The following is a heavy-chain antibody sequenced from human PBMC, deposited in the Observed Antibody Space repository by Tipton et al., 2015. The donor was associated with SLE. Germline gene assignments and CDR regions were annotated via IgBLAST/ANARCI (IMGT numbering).Heavy chain of an antibody. J-gene: IGHJ4*02. CDR1: GGSISTIYYR. D-gene: IGHD3-22*01. V-gene: IGHV4-39*07. Sequence: LRLSYTVSGGSISTIYYRWGWIRQSPGKGLEWIGSISDSGRTNYNPSLQSRVTISIDTSKDQFSLSLSSVTAADTAVYYCARSRMYDGSVDYYGFFDYWGQGTLVTVSS. CDR3: ARSRMYDGSVDYYGFFDY. CDR2: ISDSGRT.